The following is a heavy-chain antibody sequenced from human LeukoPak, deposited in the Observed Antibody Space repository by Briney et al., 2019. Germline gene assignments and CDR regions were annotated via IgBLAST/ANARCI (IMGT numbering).Heavy chain of an antibody. CDR2: ISPRGDKT. Sequence: PGGSLRLSCAASGFTFSTYAMTWVRQAPGKGLEWVSAISPRGDKTYYADSVKGRFTISRDNSKNTLYLQLNSLTAEDTAVYYCTREDNWFFDLGGRGTLVTVS. V-gene: IGHV3-23*01. CDR1: GFTFSTYA. J-gene: IGHJ2*01. CDR3: TREDNWFFDL.